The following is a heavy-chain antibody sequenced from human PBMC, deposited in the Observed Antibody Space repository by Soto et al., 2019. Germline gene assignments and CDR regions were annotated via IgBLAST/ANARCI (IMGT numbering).Heavy chain of an antibody. J-gene: IGHJ6*02. CDR1: GYNFTTYW. D-gene: IGHD5-12*01. CDR3: ARHVKMATIYGMDV. V-gene: IGHV5-10-1*01. CDR2: IDPSDSYT. Sequence: GESLKISCKGSGYNFTTYWISWVRQMPGKGLEWVGRIDPSDSYTNYSPSFQGHVTISADKSINTAYLQWSSLKASDTAIYYCARHVKMATIYGMDVWGQGTTVTVSS.